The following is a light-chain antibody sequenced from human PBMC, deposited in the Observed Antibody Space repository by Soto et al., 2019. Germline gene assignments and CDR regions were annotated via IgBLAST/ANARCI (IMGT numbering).Light chain of an antibody. V-gene: IGKV3-20*01. Sequence: EIVLTQSPGTLSLSPGERATLSCRASQSVSSNYLAWYQQKPGQAPRLLIYGASSRATGIPDRFSGSGSGTAFTLTISRLEPEDFAVYYCQQYGSSPNTFGQGTKLESK. J-gene: IGKJ2*01. CDR1: QSVSSNY. CDR2: GAS. CDR3: QQYGSSPNT.